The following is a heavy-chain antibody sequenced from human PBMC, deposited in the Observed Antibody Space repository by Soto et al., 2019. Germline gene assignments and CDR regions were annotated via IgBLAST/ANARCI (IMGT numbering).Heavy chain of an antibody. CDR2: IYHSGST. J-gene: IGHJ2*01. Sequence: QLQLQESGSGLVKPSQTLSLTCAVSGGSISSGGYSWSWIRQPPGKGLEWIGYIYHSGSTYYNPSLKSRVTISVDRSKNQFSLKLSSVTAADTAVYYCAREFAVATIRYFDLWGRGTLVTVSS. CDR3: AREFAVATIRYFDL. D-gene: IGHD5-12*01. V-gene: IGHV4-30-2*01. CDR1: GGSISSGGYS.